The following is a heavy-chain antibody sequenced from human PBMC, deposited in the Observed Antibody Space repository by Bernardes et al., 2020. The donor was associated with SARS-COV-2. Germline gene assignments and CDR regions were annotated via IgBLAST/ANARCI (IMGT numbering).Heavy chain of an antibody. D-gene: IGHD1-26*01. Sequence: SCAASGFTSSTYWMYWVRQTPGEGLVWVSRINSDGSRINYADSVKGRFTISRDNAKNTLYLQMNSLRAEDTAVYYCTRGVGATTSRFDYWGQGTLVTVSS. CDR2: INSDGSRI. J-gene: IGHJ4*02. CDR1: GFTSSTYW. V-gene: IGHV3-74*01. CDR3: TRGVGATTSRFDY.